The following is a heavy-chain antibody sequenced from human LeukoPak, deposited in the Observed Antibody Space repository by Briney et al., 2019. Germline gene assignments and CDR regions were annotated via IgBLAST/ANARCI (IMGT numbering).Heavy chain of an antibody. CDR1: GGSISSYY. Sequence: SETLSLTCTVSGGSISSYYWSWIRQPPGKGLEWIGYIYTSGSTNYNPSLKSRVTISVDTSKNQFSLKLSSVTAADTAVYYCARQVRYCSSTSCYTPFDYWGQGTLVTVSS. D-gene: IGHD2-2*02. CDR2: IYTSGST. J-gene: IGHJ4*02. CDR3: ARQVRYCSSTSCYTPFDY. V-gene: IGHV4-4*09.